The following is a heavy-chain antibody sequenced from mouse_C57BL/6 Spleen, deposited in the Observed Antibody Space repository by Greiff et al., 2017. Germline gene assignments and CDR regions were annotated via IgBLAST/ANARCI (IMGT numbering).Heavy chain of an antibody. J-gene: IGHJ1*03. CDR2: INYDGSST. V-gene: IGHV5-16*01. Sequence: EVHLVESEGGLVQPGSSMKLSCTASGFTFSDYYMAWVRQVPEKGLEWVANINYDGSSTYYLDSLKSRFIISRDNAKNILYLQMSSLKSEDTATYDCARDRDGSKPHWGFDVWGTGTTVTVSS. CDR3: ARDRDGSKPHWGFDV. D-gene: IGHD1-1*01. CDR1: GFTFSDYY.